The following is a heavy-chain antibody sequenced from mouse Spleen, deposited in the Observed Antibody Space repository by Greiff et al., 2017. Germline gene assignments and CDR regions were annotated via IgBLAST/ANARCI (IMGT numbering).Heavy chain of an antibody. J-gene: IGHJ1*01. CDR1: GYTFSSYW. CDR2: ILPGSGST. D-gene: IGHD2-2*01. CDR3: ARRVYYGYNWYFDV. V-gene: IGHV1-9*01. Sequence: QVQLQQSGAELMKPGASVKISCKATGYTFSSYWIEWVKQRPGHGLEWIGEILPGSGSTNYNEKFKGKATFTADTSSNTAYMQLSSLTSEDSAVYYCARRVYYGYNWYFDVWGAGTTVTVSS.